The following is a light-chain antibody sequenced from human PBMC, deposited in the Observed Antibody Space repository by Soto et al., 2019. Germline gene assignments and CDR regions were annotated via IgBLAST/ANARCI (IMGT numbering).Light chain of an antibody. V-gene: IGLV2-14*01. Sequence: QSALTQPASVSGSPGQSITISCTGTGSDVGGYNYVSWYQQHPGKAPKLIIYEVSNRPSGVSNHFSGSKSGNTASLTISGLQAEDEADYYCSSYTSSSTWVFGGGTKLTVL. CDR3: SSYTSSSTWV. CDR1: GSDVGGYNY. CDR2: EVS. J-gene: IGLJ3*02.